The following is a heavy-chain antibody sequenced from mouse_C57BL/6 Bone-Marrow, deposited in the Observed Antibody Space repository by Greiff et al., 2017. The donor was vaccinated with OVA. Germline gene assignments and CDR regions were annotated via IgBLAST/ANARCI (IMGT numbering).Heavy chain of an antibody. D-gene: IGHD1-1*01. CDR3: ARRAKLGSLYWYFDV. CDR1: GYTFTSYW. V-gene: IGHV1-72*01. J-gene: IGHJ1*03. CDR2: IDPNSGGT. Sequence: QVQLQQPGAELVKPGASVTLSCKASGYTFTSYWMHWVKQRPGRGLEWIGRIDPNSGGTKYNEKFKSKATLTVDKPSSTAYRQLSSLTSEDSAVYYCARRAKLGSLYWYFDVWGTGTTVTVSS.